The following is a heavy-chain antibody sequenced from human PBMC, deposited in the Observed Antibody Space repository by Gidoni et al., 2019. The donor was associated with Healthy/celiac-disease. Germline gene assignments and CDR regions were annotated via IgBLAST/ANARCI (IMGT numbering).Heavy chain of an antibody. CDR3: ASGKRGFGELSTHYGMDV. CDR2: IYSSGST. CDR1: GGSIRSSSYY. J-gene: IGHJ6*02. V-gene: IGHV4-39*01. Sequence: HLQLQESGPGLVKPSETLSLTCTVTGGSIRSSSYYWGWIRQPPGKGLEWIGSIYSSGSTYYNPSLTSRVIMSVDTSKNQFSLKLSFVTAADTAVYYCASGKRGFGELSTHYGMDVWGQGTTVTVSS. D-gene: IGHD3-10*01.